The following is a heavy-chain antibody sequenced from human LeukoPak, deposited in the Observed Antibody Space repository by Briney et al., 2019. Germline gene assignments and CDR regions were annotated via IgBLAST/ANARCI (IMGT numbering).Heavy chain of an antibody. D-gene: IGHD4-17*01. CDR3: ASGNYGYYVPGWDY. CDR2: IYYSGST. CDR1: GGSISSYY. J-gene: IGHJ4*02. Sequence: SETLSLTCTVSGGSISSYYWSWIRQPPGKGLEWIGYIYYSGSTNYNPSLKSRVTISVDTSKNQFSLKLSSVTAADTAVYYCASGNYGYYVPGWDYWGQGTLVTVSS. V-gene: IGHV4-59*08.